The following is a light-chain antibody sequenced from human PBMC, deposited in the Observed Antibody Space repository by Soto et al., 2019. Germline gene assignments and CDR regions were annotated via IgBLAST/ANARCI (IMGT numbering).Light chain of an antibody. CDR2: YNN. CDR3: AACDGSLNGRV. Sequence: QSVLTQPPSASGTPGQRVTISCSGSSSNVASNAVSWYQQFPGAAPKLLIYYNNQRPSGVTDRFSGSKSGTSASLAISGLQSEAEADYYCAACDGSLNGRVLGGGTQLTVL. CDR1: SSNVASNA. V-gene: IGLV1-44*01. J-gene: IGLJ3*02.